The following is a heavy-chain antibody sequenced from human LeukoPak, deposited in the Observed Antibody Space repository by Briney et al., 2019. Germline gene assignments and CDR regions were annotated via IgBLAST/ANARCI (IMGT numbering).Heavy chain of an antibody. D-gene: IGHD6-13*01. CDR3: ARDQVGAAAGIPFDY. CDR2: IIPILGIA. V-gene: IGHV1-69*04. J-gene: IGHJ4*02. Sequence: ASVKVSCKASGGTFSSYAISWVRQAPGRGLEWMGRIIPILGIANYAQKFQVRVTITADKSTSTAYMELSSLRSEDTAVYYCARDQVGAAAGIPFDYWGQGTLVTVSS. CDR1: GGTFSSYA.